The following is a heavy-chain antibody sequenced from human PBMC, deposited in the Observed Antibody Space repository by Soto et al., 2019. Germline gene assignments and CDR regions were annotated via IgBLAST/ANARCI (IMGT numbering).Heavy chain of an antibody. CDR2: IYSGGST. D-gene: IGHD4-17*01. V-gene: IGHV3-53*01. J-gene: IGHJ2*01. CDR1: GFTVTNKY. Sequence: EVQLVESGGGLIQPGGSLRLSCAASGFTVTNKYMTWVRQAPGKGLEWVAVIYSGGSTSYADSVKGRFTISRDNSKNILNLQMNSLRAEETAVYYCARVDYGDYGWYFDLWCRGTRVTVSS. CDR3: ARVDYGDYGWYFDL.